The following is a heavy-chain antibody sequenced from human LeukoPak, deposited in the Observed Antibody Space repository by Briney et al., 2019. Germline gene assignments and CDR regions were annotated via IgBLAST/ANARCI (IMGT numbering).Heavy chain of an antibody. D-gene: IGHD2-21*01. CDR2: MYYSGST. J-gene: IGHJ3*02. V-gene: IGHV4-31*03. Sequence: SETLSLTCTVSGVSISSDKYYWSWIRQRPGKGLEWIGYMYYSGSTSYNPSLKSRVSISLGTPKNQFSLKLTSVTAADSAVYYCATPYCGTISCLDVFDIWGQGTMVTVSS. CDR1: GVSISSDKYY. CDR3: ATPYCGTISCLDVFDI.